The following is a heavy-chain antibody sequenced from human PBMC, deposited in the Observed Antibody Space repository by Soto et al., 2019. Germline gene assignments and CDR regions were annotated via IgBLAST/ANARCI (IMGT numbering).Heavy chain of an antibody. V-gene: IGHV3-11*04. J-gene: IGHJ6*03. CDR2: ISSSGSTK. Sequence: GGSLRLSCAASGFTFSDYYMSWIRQAPGKGLEWVSYISSSGSTKYYADSVKGRFTISRDNAKNSLYLQMNSLRAEDTAVYYCARDPGDGYSYGRPYYYMDVWGKGTTVTVSS. CDR3: ARDPGDGYSYGRPYYYMDV. D-gene: IGHD5-18*01. CDR1: GFTFSDYY.